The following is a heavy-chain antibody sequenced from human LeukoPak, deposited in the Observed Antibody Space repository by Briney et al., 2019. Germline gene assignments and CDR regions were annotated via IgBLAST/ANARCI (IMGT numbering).Heavy chain of an antibody. Sequence: SVKVSCKASGGTFSSYSISWVRQAPGQGLEWMGGIIPIFDTADYAQKFQGRVTITADESTSTAYMELSSLRSEDTAVFYCARLSLGAIWGYYYGMDVWGQGTTVTVSS. V-gene: IGHV1-69*13. CDR2: IIPIFDTA. CDR1: GGTFSSYS. D-gene: IGHD1-26*01. J-gene: IGHJ6*02. CDR3: ARLSLGAIWGYYYGMDV.